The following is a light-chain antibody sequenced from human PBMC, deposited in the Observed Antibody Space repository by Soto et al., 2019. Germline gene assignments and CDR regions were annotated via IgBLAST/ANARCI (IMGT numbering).Light chain of an antibody. V-gene: IGKV1-8*01. CDR2: AAS. CDR1: QGISSY. Sequence: AIRMTQSPSSFSASTGDRVTITCRASQGISSYLAWYQQKPGKAPKLLIYAASTLQSGVPSRFSGSGSGTGFTLTISSLQPDDFATYYCQQYNNYSTFGQGTKVDIK. J-gene: IGKJ1*01. CDR3: QQYNNYST.